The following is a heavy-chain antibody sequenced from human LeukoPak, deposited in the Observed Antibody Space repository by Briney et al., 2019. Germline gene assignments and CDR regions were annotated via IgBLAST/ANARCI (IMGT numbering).Heavy chain of an antibody. CDR2: ISGDGGGT. Sequence: PGGSLRLSCAASEFTFNDYAMHWVRQTPGKGLEWVSLISGDGGGTHYADSVKGRFTISRDNSKKSLYLQMNNLRTEDTALYYCAKFQGPSGFDAWGQGTLVTVSS. CDR3: AKFQGPSGFDA. V-gene: IGHV3-43*02. CDR1: EFTFNDYA. J-gene: IGHJ5*02. D-gene: IGHD3-10*01.